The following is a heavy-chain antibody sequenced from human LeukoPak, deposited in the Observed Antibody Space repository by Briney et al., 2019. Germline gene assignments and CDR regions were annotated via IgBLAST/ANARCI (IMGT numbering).Heavy chain of an antibody. Sequence: ASVKVSCKASGYTFTSYYMHWVRQAPGQGLEWMGIINPSGGSTSYAQKFQGRVTMTRDTSTSTVYMEPSSLRSEDTAVYYCAGGGYYGSGSYYLPFDYWGQGTLVTVSS. D-gene: IGHD3-10*01. CDR3: AGGGYYGSGSYYLPFDY. CDR2: INPSGGST. CDR1: GYTFTSYY. V-gene: IGHV1-46*01. J-gene: IGHJ4*02.